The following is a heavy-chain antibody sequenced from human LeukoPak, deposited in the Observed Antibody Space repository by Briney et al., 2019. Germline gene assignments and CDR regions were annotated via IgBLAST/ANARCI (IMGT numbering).Heavy chain of an antibody. V-gene: IGHV3-48*03. CDR3: ARWVQDYYYYYYMDV. J-gene: IGHJ6*03. CDR2: ISSSGSTI. D-gene: IGHD4/OR15-4a*01. Sequence: PGGSLRLSCAASGFTFSSYEMNWVRQAPGKGLEWVSYISSSGSTIYYADSVKGRFTISRDNAKNSLYLQMNSLRAEDTAVYYCARWVQDYYYYYYMDVWGKGTTVTISS. CDR1: GFTFSSYE.